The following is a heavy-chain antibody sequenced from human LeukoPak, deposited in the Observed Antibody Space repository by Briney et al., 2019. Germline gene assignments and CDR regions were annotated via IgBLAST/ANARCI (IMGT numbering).Heavy chain of an antibody. Sequence: GGSLRLSCVASGFTFNTYSMNWFRQAPGKGLEWISYISSSSATIYYADSVKGRFTISRDNAKNSLYLQMNSLRAEDTAVYYCARGYSGSYRVDYWGQGTLVTVSS. CDR3: ARGYSGSYRVDY. CDR1: GFTFNTYS. CDR2: ISSSSATI. V-gene: IGHV3-48*04. D-gene: IGHD1-26*01. J-gene: IGHJ4*02.